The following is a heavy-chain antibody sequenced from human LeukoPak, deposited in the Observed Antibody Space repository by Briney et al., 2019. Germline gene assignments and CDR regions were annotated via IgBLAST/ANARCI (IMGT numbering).Heavy chain of an antibody. CDR2: INHSGST. CDR1: GVSFSGYY. CDR3: ARDTATVDV. V-gene: IGHV4-34*01. J-gene: IGHJ6*02. D-gene: IGHD5-18*01. Sequence: SETLSLTCAVYGVSFSGYYWSWIRQPPGKGLEWIGEINHSGSTNYNPSLKSRVTISVDTPKNQFSLKLSSVTAADTAVYYCARDTATVDVWGQGTTVTVSS.